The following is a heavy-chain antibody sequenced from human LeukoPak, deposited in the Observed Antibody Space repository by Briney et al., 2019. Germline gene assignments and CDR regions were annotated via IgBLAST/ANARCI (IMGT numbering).Heavy chain of an antibody. CDR2: TSYDGSNK. CDR1: GFTFSSYG. D-gene: IGHD2-2*01. Sequence: GGSLRLSCAASGFTFSSYGMHWVRQAPGKGLEWVAVTSYDGSNKYYADSLKGRFTISRDNSKNTLYLQMNSLRAEDTAVYYCAKHHCSSISCRGRSSGDFDYWGQGTLVTVSS. V-gene: IGHV3-30*18. J-gene: IGHJ4*02. CDR3: AKHHCSSISCRGRSSGDFDY.